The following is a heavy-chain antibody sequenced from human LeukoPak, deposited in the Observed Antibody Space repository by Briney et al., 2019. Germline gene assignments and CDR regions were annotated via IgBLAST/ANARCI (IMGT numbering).Heavy chain of an antibody. CDR3: ARALASGYYFDY. V-gene: IGHV4-61*01. CDR1: GGSVSSGSYY. J-gene: IGHJ4*02. D-gene: IGHD3-22*01. Sequence: SETLSLTCTVSGGSVSSGSYYWSWIRQPPGKGLEWIGNIYYSGSTNYNPSLKSRVTISVDTSKNQFSLKLSSVTAADTAVYYCARALASGYYFDYWGQGTLVTVSS. CDR2: IYYSGST.